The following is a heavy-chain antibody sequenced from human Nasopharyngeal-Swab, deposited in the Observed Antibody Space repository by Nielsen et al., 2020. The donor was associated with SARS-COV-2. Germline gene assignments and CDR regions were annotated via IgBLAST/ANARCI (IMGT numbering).Heavy chain of an antibody. D-gene: IGHD3-22*01. V-gene: IGHV3-23*01. CDR2: ISGSGGST. J-gene: IGHJ4*02. CDR1: GFTFSSYA. Sequence: LSLTCAASGFTFSSYAMSWVRQAPGKGLEWVSAISGSGGSTYYADSVKGRFTISRDNSKNTLYLQMNSLRAEDTAVYYCAKDPEYYYDSSSDYWGQGTLVTVSS. CDR3: AKDPEYYYDSSSDY.